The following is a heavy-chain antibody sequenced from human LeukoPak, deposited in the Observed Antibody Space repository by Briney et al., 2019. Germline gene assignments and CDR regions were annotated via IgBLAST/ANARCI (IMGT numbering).Heavy chain of an antibody. CDR3: AGLHDWAESDAFDI. J-gene: IGHJ3*02. CDR2: IYHSGST. Sequence: SSESLSLTCTVSGGSISSGGYSWSWIRQPPGKGLEWIGYIYHSGSTYYNPSLKSRVTVSVDTSKNQFSLRLTSVTAADTAVYYCAGLHDWAESDAFDIWGQGTMVTVSS. D-gene: IGHD3-9*01. CDR1: GGSISSGGYS. V-gene: IGHV4-30-2*01.